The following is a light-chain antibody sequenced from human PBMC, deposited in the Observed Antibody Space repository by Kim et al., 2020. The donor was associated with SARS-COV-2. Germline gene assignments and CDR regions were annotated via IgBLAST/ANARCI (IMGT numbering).Light chain of an antibody. CDR1: KLGAKA. J-gene: IGLJ2*01. Sequence: GSPGQPSIFPCAGGKLGAKAACCDKRKPRHSPVLVIYRDSTRPSGTPERFSVSNSGNTATLTISVTQSMDESTYYCQAWDINTGLFVGGTKLTVL. CDR2: RDS. V-gene: IGLV3-1*01. CDR3: QAWDINTGL.